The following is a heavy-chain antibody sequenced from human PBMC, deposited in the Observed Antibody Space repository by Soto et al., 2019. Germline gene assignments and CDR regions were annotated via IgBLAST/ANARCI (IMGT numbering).Heavy chain of an antibody. V-gene: IGHV1-69*13. CDR1: GGTFSSYA. CDR3: ATSRNIVVVPAAIGDSYYYYGMDV. D-gene: IGHD2-2*01. J-gene: IGHJ6*02. CDR2: IIPIFGTA. Sequence: SVKVSCKASGGTFSSYAISWVGQAPGQGLEWMGGIIPIFGTANYAQKFQGRVTITADESTSTAYMELSSLRSEDTAVYYCATSRNIVVVPAAIGDSYYYYGMDVWGQGTTVTVSS.